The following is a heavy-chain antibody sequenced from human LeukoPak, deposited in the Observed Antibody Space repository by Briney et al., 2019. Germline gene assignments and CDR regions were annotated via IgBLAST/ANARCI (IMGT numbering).Heavy chain of an antibody. CDR1: GGTFSSYA. V-gene: IGHV1-18*01. J-gene: IGHJ4*02. Sequence: ASVKVSCKASGGTFSSYAIGWVRQAPGQGLEWMGWISAYNGNTNYAQKLQGRVTMTTDTSTSTAYMGLRSLRSDDTAVYYCARDKRTMITFGGVIVIHFDYWGQGTLVTVSS. CDR3: ARDKRTMITFGGVIVIHFDY. D-gene: IGHD3-16*02. CDR2: ISAYNGNT.